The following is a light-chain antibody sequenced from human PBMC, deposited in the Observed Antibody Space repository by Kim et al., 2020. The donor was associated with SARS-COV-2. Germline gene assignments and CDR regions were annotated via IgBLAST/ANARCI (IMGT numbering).Light chain of an antibody. CDR2: DTN. CDR1: TGPVTSNQW. V-gene: IGLV7-46*01. CDR3: SLNYAGGRM. J-gene: IGLJ3*02. Sequence: QAVVTQAPSLTVSPGGTVTLTCGSNTGPVTSNQWPYWVQQKPGQVPRTLIYDTNNKPSWTPARFSGSLFGGKAALTLSGAQPDDEADYYCSLNYAGGRMFGGGTQLTVL.